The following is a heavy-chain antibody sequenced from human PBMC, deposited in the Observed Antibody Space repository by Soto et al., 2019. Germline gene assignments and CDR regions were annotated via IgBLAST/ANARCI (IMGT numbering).Heavy chain of an antibody. Sequence: GGSLRLSCAASGFTFDDYAMHWVRQAPGKGLEWVSGISWNSGSIGYADSVKGRFTISRDNAKNSLYLQMNSLRAEDTALYYCAKDKGSYSSGPDYWGQGTLVTVSS. V-gene: IGHV3-9*01. J-gene: IGHJ4*02. CDR2: ISWNSGSI. D-gene: IGHD6-19*01. CDR3: AKDKGSYSSGPDY. CDR1: GFTFDDYA.